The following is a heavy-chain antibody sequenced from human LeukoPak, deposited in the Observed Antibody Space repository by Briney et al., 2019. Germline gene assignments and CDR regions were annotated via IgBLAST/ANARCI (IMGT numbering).Heavy chain of an antibody. Sequence: SVKLSCKASGGTLSSYAISWVRQAPGHGLEWMGRIIPILGIANYAQKFQGRVTITADKSTSTAYMELSSLRSEDTGVYYCARLGPAYCGGDCYPPWGQGTLVTVSS. CDR1: GGTLSSYA. CDR2: IIPILGIA. V-gene: IGHV1-69*04. D-gene: IGHD2-21*02. CDR3: ARLGPAYCGGDCYPP. J-gene: IGHJ4*02.